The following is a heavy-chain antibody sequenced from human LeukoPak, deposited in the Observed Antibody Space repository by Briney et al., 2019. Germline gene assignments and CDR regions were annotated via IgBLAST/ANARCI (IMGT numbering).Heavy chain of an antibody. CDR2: VFYSGSA. Sequence: SETLSLTCSVYGGSIRSSDYYWGWIRQPSGKGLEWIGNVFYSGSAHCNPSLKSRVTISADTSRNQFSLELSSVTAADTAVYYCARHVDGHSFGLPRYYFDFWGQGILVTVSS. V-gene: IGHV4-39*01. CDR3: ARHVDGHSFGLPRYYFDF. CDR1: GGSIRSSDYY. J-gene: IGHJ4*02. D-gene: IGHD3-3*01.